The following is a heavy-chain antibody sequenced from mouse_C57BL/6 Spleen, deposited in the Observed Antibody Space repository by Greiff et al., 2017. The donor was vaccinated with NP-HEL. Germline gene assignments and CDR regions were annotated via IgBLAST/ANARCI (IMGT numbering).Heavy chain of an antibody. V-gene: IGHV5-17*01. D-gene: IGHD4-1*01. J-gene: IGHJ1*03. CDR2: ISSGSSTI. Sequence: EVKLMESGGGLVKPGGSLKLSCAASGFTFSDYGMHWVRQAPEKGLEWVAYISSGSSTIYYADTVKGRFTISRDNAKNTLFLQMTSLRSEDTAMYYCARNHNWGYWYFDVWGTGTTVTFSS. CDR1: GFTFSDYG. CDR3: ARNHNWGYWYFDV.